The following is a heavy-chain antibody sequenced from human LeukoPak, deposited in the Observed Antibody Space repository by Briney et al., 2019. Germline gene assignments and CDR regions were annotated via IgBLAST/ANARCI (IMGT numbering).Heavy chain of an antibody. Sequence: PGGSLRLSCAASGFTFSSYAMHWVRQAPGKGLEWVAVISYDGSNKYYADSVKGRFTISRDNSKNTLYLQMNSLRAEDTAVYYCARDYYYDSSGLDYWGQGTLVTVSS. D-gene: IGHD3-22*01. J-gene: IGHJ4*02. CDR1: GFTFSSYA. V-gene: IGHV3-30-3*01. CDR2: ISYDGSNK. CDR3: ARDYYYDSSGLDY.